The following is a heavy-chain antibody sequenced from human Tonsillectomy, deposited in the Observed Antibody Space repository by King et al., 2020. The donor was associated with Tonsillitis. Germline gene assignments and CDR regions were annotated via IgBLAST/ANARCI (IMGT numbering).Heavy chain of an antibody. CDR1: GGSISGYY. D-gene: IGHD2-2*01. J-gene: IGHJ5*02. CDR3: ARDEFNTTSCYPFDP. CDR2: IFYNRST. V-gene: IGHV4-59*01. Sequence: LQLQESGPGLVKPSETLSLTCTVSGGSISGYYWSWIRQPPGKGLEWIGNIFYNRSTPYKPSLESRVTISLDTSKHQFSLQLTSVTAADTAVYYCARDEFNTTSCYPFDPWGQGTLVTVSS.